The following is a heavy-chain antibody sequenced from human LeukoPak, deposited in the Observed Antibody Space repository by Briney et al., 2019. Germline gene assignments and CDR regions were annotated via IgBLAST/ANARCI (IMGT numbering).Heavy chain of an antibody. CDR1: GGTFSSYA. V-gene: IGHV1-69*06. J-gene: IGHJ4*02. CDR2: IIPIFGTA. CDR3: ANKYDSSGYYSLDY. D-gene: IGHD3-22*01. Sequence: SVKVSCKASGGTFSSYAISWVRQAPGQGLEWMGGIIPIFGTANYAQKFQGRVTITADKSTSTAYMELSSLRSEDTAVYYCANKYDSSGYYSLDYWGQGTLVTVSS.